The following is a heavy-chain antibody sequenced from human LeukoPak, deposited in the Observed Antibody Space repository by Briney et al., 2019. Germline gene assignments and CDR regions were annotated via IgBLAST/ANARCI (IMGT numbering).Heavy chain of an antibody. CDR3: AIPGSAHYPAPFDF. V-gene: IGHV3-23*01. CDR2: LSGRGRDT. Sequence: SGGSLRLSCAASGFSFSTYAMSWVRQAPGEGLEWLSALSGRGRDTFYADSVKGRFTISRDESKNTLYLQMNSLRADDTAVYYCAIPGSAHYPAPFDFWGQGTLVTVSS. J-gene: IGHJ4*02. D-gene: IGHD3-22*01. CDR1: GFSFSTYA.